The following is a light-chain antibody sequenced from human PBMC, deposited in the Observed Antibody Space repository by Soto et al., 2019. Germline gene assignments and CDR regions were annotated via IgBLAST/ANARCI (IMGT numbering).Light chain of an antibody. CDR2: SSN. J-gene: IGLJ1*01. CDR1: SSNIGSNS. V-gene: IGLV1-44*01. CDR3: AAWADSLNGHI. Sequence: QSVLTQPHSASGTPGQRVTISCSGSSSNIGSNSVHWFQQVPGTAPKPLIYSSNQRPSGVPERFSGSKSGTSASLAISGLQSEDEADYYCAAWADSLNGHIFGTGTNVTVL.